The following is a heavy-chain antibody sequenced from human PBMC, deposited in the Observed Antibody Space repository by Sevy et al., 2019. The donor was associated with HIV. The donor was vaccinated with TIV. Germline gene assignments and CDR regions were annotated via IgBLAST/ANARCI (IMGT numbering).Heavy chain of an antibody. CDR2: IKPDGSGE. V-gene: IGHV3-7*01. CDR1: GFLFSSFA. J-gene: IGHJ4*02. D-gene: IGHD2-15*01. Sequence: GGSLRLSCATSGFLFSSFALHWVRQAPGKGLEWVANIKPDGSGEYYVDSVKGRFTMSRDNAKNSVYLQMNSLRGEDTALFYCARGRYCSGGSCYFDYWGQGTLVTVSS. CDR3: ARGRYCSGGSCYFDY.